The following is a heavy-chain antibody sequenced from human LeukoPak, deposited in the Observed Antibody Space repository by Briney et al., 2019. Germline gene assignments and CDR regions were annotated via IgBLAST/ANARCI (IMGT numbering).Heavy chain of an antibody. Sequence: GASVKVSCKASGYTFTSYAMNWVRQAPGQGLEWMGWINTNTGNPTYAQGFTGRFVFSLDTSVSTAYLQISNLKAEDTAVYYCARLKKAVVTPWGFYFDYWGQGTLVTVSS. J-gene: IGHJ4*02. CDR2: INTNTGNP. D-gene: IGHD4-23*01. CDR1: GYTFTSYA. V-gene: IGHV7-4-1*02. CDR3: ARLKKAVVTPWGFYFDY.